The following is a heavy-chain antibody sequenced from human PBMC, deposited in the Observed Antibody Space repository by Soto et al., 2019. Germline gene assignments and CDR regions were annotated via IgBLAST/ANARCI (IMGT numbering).Heavy chain of an antibody. V-gene: IGHV1-69*02. J-gene: IGHJ3*02. CDR2: IIPILGIA. D-gene: IGHD5-12*01. CDR3: ATSPDRYNSAFHI. CDR1: GGTFSSCT. Sequence: QVQLVQSGAEVKKPGSSVKVSCKGCGGTFSSCTISWVRQAPGQGLEWMGRIIPILGIANYAQKFQGIVTICADKSTSTAYMEVSRQRSEATPAYYCATSPDRYNSAFHIWRQGTMVTVSS.